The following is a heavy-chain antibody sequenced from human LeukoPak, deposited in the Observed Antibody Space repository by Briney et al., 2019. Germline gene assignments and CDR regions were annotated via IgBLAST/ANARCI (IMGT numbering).Heavy chain of an antibody. D-gene: IGHD3-10*01. CDR1: GFTFTRLG. V-gene: IGHV3-33*01. CDR2: MWFDGSNK. J-gene: IGHJ3*02. Sequence: CLSLSCALSGFTFTRLGMHWVRRAPSKGRGWVAIMWFDGSNKDYANSGKGRFTIPRDNSKHTTYCQMNCLRAADTAVYYCARAKEYYGSGSYYAGWDAFDIWGQGTMVTVSS. CDR3: ARAKEYYGSGSYYAGWDAFDI.